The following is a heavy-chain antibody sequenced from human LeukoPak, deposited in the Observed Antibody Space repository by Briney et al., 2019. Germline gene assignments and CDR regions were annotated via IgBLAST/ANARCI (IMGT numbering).Heavy chain of an antibody. V-gene: IGHV1-46*01. D-gene: IGHD5-18*01. CDR3: AREFAHVDTAMVFDY. Sequence: APVKVSCKASGYTFTSYYIHWVRQAPGQGLEWMGIINPSGGSTSYARKFQGRVTMTRDTSTSTVYMELSSLRSEDTAVYYCAREFAHVDTAMVFDYWGQGTLVTVSS. CDR1: GYTFTSYY. CDR2: INPSGGST. J-gene: IGHJ4*02.